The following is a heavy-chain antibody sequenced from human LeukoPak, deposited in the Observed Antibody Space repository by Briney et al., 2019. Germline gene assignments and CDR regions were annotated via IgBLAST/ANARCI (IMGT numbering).Heavy chain of an antibody. D-gene: IGHD6-13*01. CDR2: INPKSGDT. CDR3: ARDIRWYSSSWPPAY. J-gene: IGHJ4*02. V-gene: IGHV1-2*02. CDR1: GYTFTGYY. Sequence: PLASVKVSCKASGYTFTGYYMHWVRQAPGQGLEWMGWINPKSGDTNYAQKFQGRVTMTRDTSISTAYMELSRLRSDDTAVYYCARDIRWYSSSWPPAYWGQGTLVTVSS.